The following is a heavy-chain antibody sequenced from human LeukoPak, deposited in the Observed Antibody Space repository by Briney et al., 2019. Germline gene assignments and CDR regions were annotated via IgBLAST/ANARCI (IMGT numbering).Heavy chain of an antibody. CDR1: GDSISTYY. CDR3: ARSRSGYSYDHAAFEI. D-gene: IGHD5-18*01. Sequence: SETLSLTCTVSGDSISTYYWSWIRQPPGKGLEWIAYIDYRGSTTYNPSLRSRVTISVDTSRNQFSLKPYSVTAADTAVYYCARSRSGYSYDHAAFEIWGQGTMVTVSS. CDR2: IDYRGST. J-gene: IGHJ3*02. V-gene: IGHV4-59*01.